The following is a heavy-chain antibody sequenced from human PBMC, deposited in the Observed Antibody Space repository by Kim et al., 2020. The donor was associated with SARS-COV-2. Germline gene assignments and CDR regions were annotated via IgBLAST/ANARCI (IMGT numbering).Heavy chain of an antibody. CDR3: ATGGGLRYFDWSFDY. V-gene: IGHV1-24*01. D-gene: IGHD3-9*01. CDR1: GYTLTELS. J-gene: IGHJ4*02. Sequence: ASVKVSCKVSGYTLTELSMHWVRQAPGKGLEWKGGFDPEDGETIYAQKFQGRVTMTEDTSTDTAYMELSSLRSEDTAVYYCATGGGLRYFDWSFDYWGQGTLVTVSS. CDR2: FDPEDGET.